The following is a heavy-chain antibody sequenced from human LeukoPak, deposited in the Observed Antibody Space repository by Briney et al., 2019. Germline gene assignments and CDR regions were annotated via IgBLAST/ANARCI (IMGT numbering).Heavy chain of an antibody. CDR1: VFTFSSYV. J-gene: IGHJ4*02. CDR2: IDGSGSST. Sequence: GGSLRLSCAASVFTFSSYVMSGVRQAPGKGLEGVSTIDGSGSSTYDANSVKGRFTISIDNSKNTLYLQMNSLRAEDTALYFCAKAVRGYYWYFDYWGQGTLVTVSS. D-gene: IGHD3-22*01. V-gene: IGHV3-23*01. CDR3: AKAVRGYYWYFDY.